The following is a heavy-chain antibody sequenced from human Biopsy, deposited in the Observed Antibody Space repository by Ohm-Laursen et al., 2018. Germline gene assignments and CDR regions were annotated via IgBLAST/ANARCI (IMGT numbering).Heavy chain of an antibody. CDR1: GFPFSNYA. V-gene: IGHV3-23*01. Sequence: SLRLSCAASGFPFSNYAMTWVRQAPRKGLEWVSGINAPGGKTYYADSVKGRFTISRDNGKNSMFLQMSSLTAEDTAVYFCARGVYDTTEFFFGLDVWGQGTTVTVSS. J-gene: IGHJ6*02. CDR2: INAPGGKT. D-gene: IGHD5/OR15-5a*01. CDR3: ARGVYDTTEFFFGLDV.